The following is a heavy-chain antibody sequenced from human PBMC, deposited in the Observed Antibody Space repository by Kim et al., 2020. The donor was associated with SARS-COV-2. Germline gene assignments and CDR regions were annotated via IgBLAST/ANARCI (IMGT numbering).Heavy chain of an antibody. D-gene: IGHD5-12*01. V-gene: IGHV1-18*01. CDR3: ARGGPPGTDGYMDV. J-gene: IGHJ6*03. Sequence: YATEVQGRVTMTTDTSTSTAFMELRSLGSDDTAVYYCARGGPPGTDGYMDVWGRGTTVTVSS.